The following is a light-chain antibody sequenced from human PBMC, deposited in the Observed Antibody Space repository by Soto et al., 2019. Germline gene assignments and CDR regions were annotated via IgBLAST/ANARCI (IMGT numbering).Light chain of an antibody. V-gene: IGKV3-11*01. CDR2: DAS. J-gene: IGKJ4*01. CDR1: QSVSSY. CDR3: EERSNWPPRVT. Sequence: EIVLTQSPATLSLSPGERAALSCRASQSVSSYLAWYQQKPGQAPRLLIYDASNRATGIPARFSGSGSGTDFTLTISSLEPENFAVYYGEERSNWPPRVTFGGGTKVESK.